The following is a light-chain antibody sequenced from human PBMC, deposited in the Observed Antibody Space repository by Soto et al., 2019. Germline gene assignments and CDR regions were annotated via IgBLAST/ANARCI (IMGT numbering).Light chain of an antibody. Sequence: DIQITQSPSTLSASVGDRVTITCRAIQGMGIWLSWYQQKPLKSPNLIIYDASNLKSGVPSRFSGSGSGTEFTLTISRLEPEDFAVYYCPQYGSSGTVGPGTQVDI. J-gene: IGKJ1*01. CDR1: QGMGIW. CDR3: PQYGSSGT. V-gene: IGKV1-5*01. CDR2: DAS.